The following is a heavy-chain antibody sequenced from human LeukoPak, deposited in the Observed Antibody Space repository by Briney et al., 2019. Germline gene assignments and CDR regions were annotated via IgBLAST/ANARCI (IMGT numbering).Heavy chain of an antibody. CDR2: INHSGSA. D-gene: IGHD3-22*01. CDR1: GGSFSGYY. Sequence: SETLSLTCAVYGGSFSGYYWSWIRQPPGKGLEWIGEINHSGSANYNPSLKSRVTISVDTSKNQFSLKLSSVTAADTAVYYCARVGSYYYDSSGYPVDYWGQGTLVTVSS. V-gene: IGHV4-34*01. J-gene: IGHJ4*02. CDR3: ARVGSYYYDSSGYPVDY.